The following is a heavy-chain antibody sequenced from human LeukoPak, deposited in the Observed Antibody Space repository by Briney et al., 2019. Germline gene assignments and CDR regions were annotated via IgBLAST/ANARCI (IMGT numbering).Heavy chain of an antibody. J-gene: IGHJ5*02. CDR1: GYAFTNYV. D-gene: IGHD3-22*01. V-gene: IGHV1-3*01. CDR2: INADNGNT. Sequence: ASVKVSCKASGYAFTNYVMSWVRQAPGQSFEWMGWINADNGNTKYSQKFQGRVTITIDTSASTAYMELRSLKSEDTAVYYCARERDYYDRNGYPNNWFDPWGQGTLVTVSS. CDR3: ARERDYYDRNGYPNNWFDP.